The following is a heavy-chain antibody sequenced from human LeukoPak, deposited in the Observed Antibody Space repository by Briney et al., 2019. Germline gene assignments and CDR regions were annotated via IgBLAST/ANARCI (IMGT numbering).Heavy chain of an antibody. CDR1: GGSISSSSYY. CDR2: IYYSGST. V-gene: IGHV4-39*07. CDR3: ARFGITGAYSWFDP. D-gene: IGHD1-20*01. J-gene: IGHJ5*02. Sequence: PSETLSLTCTVSGGSISSSSYYWGWIRQPPGKGLEWIGSIYYSGSTYYNPSLKSRVTISVDTSKNQFSLKLSSVTAADTAVYYCARFGITGAYSWFDPWGQGTLVTVSS.